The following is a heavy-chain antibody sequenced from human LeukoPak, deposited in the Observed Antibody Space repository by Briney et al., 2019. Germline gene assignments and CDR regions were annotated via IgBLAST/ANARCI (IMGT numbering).Heavy chain of an antibody. V-gene: IGHV3-15*01. Sequence: GGSLRLSCAAPGFTFSNAWMSWVRRAPGKGLEWIGRIKSKTDGGTTDYAAPVKGRFTISRDDSQNTLYLQMNSLKTEDTAVYYCFYYSMDVWGEGTTVTVSS. CDR3: FYYSMDV. CDR1: GFTFSNAW. CDR2: IKSKTDGGTT. J-gene: IGHJ6*03.